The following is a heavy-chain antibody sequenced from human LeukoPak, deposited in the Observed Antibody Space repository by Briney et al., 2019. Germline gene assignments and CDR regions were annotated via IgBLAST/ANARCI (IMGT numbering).Heavy chain of an antibody. V-gene: IGHV3-23*01. D-gene: IGHD2-2*01. CDR2: ISGSGGST. CDR3: AKDLARSTSYIRDWLDP. J-gene: IGHJ5*02. Sequence: GGSLRLSCAASGFTFSSYSMNWVRQAPGKGLEWVSAISGSGGSTYYADSVKGRFTISRDNSKNTLYLQMNSLRAEDTAVYYCAKDLARSTSYIRDWLDPWGQGTLVTVSS. CDR1: GFTFSSYS.